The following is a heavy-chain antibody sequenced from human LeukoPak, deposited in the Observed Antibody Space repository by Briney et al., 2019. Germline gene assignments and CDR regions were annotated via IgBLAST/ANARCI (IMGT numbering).Heavy chain of an antibody. CDR2: MNPNSGNT. D-gene: IGHD4-17*01. Sequence: ASVKVSCKASGYTFTSFDINWVRQATGQGLEWMGWMNPNSGNTGSAQKFQGRITMTRNTSITTAYMELSSLRSEDTAAYYCARGNKDYGDYARGLSDYWGQGTLVTVSS. V-gene: IGHV1-8*01. CDR3: ARGNKDYGDYARGLSDY. CDR1: GYTFTSFD. J-gene: IGHJ4*02.